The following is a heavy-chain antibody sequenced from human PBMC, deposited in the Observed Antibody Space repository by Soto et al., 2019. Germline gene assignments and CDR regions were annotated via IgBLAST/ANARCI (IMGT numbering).Heavy chain of an antibody. D-gene: IGHD1-26*01. CDR3: ARGFEWELLRGGTQEFDY. V-gene: IGHV1-46*01. CDR2: INPSGGST. J-gene: IGHJ4*02. CDR1: GYTFTSYY. Sequence: ASVKVSCKASGYTFTSYYMHWVRQAPGQGLEWMGIINPSGGSTSYAQKFQGRVTMTRDTSTSTVYMELSSLRSEDTAVYYCARGFEWELLRGGTQEFDYWGQGTLVTVSS.